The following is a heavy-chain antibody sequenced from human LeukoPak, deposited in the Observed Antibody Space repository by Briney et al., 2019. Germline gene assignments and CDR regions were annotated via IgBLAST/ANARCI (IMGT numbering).Heavy chain of an antibody. D-gene: IGHD3-10*02. CDR2: IYYSGST. J-gene: IGHJ3*02. CDR3: ARMFGVIRAFDI. CDR1: GGSISSYY. V-gene: IGHV4-59*01. Sequence: SETLSLTCTVSGGSISSYYWSWIRQPPGKGLEWIGYIYYSGSTNYNPSLKSRVTISVDTSKNQFSLKLSSVTAADTAVYYCARMFGVIRAFDIWGQGTMVTVSS.